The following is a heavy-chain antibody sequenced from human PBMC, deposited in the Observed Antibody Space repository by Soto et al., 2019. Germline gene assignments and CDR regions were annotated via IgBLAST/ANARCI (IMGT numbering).Heavy chain of an antibody. Sequence: GESLKISCKGSGYSFTNYWIGWVRQMPGKGLEWMGIIYPGDSETRYSPSFQGQVTISADKSISTAYLQWSSLKASDTAMYYCARTAAAGKYYYGMDVWGQGTTVTVSS. CDR3: ARTAAAGKYYYGMDV. V-gene: IGHV5-51*01. J-gene: IGHJ6*02. CDR2: IYPGDSET. D-gene: IGHD6-13*01. CDR1: GYSFTNYW.